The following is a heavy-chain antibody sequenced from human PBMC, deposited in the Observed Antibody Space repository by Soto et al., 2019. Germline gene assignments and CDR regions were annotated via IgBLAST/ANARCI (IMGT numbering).Heavy chain of an antibody. J-gene: IGHJ6*02. V-gene: IGHV3-11*05. CDR3: ARYSDYGMDV. Sequence: QVQLVESGGGLVKPGGSLRLSCAASGFIFSDYYMTWVRQAPGKGLEWVSYISGSSSYTNYADSVRGRFTISRDNAKNSLYVQMTRLRAEDTAVYYCARYSDYGMDVWGQGTTVTVSS. CDR2: ISGSSSYT. CDR1: GFIFSDYY.